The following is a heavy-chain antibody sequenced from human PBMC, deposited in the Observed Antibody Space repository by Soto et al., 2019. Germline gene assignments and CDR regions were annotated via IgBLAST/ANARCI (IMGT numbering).Heavy chain of an antibody. V-gene: IGHV4-39*01. CDR2: IYYSGST. CDR3: ARRARITIFGVVIKGGSWFDP. CDR1: GGSISISTYY. Sequence: SETLSLSCTFSGGSISISTYYLGGIRQPPGKGLEWIGSIYYSGSTYYNPSLKSRVTISVDTSKNQFSLKLSSVTAADTAVYYCARRARITIFGVVIKGGSWFDPWGQGTLVTVSS. J-gene: IGHJ5*02. D-gene: IGHD3-3*01.